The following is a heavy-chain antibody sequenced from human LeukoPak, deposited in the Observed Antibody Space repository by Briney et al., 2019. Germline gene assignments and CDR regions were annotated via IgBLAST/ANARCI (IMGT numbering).Heavy chain of an antibody. CDR2: IKEDGSEK. J-gene: IGHJ4*02. D-gene: IGHD6-13*01. V-gene: IGHV3-7*01. CDR3: AIEGYSSSWSYYYFDY. Sequence: GGSLRLSCAASGFTFSRQWMTWVRQAPGKGLEWVANIKEDGSEKYYVDSVKGRFTISRDNAKNSLYLQMNSLRAEDTAVSYCAIEGYSSSWSYYYFDYWGQGTLVTVSS. CDR1: GFTFSRQW.